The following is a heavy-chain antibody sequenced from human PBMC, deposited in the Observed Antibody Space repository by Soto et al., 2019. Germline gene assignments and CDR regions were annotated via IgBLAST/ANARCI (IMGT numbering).Heavy chain of an antibody. J-gene: IGHJ3*02. CDR1: GYTFTSYG. CDR2: ISAYNGNT. Sequence: GASVKVSCKASGYTFTSYGISWVRQAPGQGLEWMGWISAYNGNTNYAQKLQGRVTMTTDTSTSTAYMELRSLRSDDTAVYYCARDIESIVVVPAADYDAFDIWGQGTMVTVSS. D-gene: IGHD2-2*01. V-gene: IGHV1-18*01. CDR3: ARDIESIVVVPAADYDAFDI.